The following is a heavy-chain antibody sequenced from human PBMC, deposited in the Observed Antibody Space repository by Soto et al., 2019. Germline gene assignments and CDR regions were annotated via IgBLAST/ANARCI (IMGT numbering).Heavy chain of an antibody. CDR2: IIPIFGTA. V-gene: IGHV1-69*13. D-gene: IGHD2-2*03. Sequence: SVKVSCKASGGTFSSYAIRWVRQAPGQGLEWMGWIIPIFGTANYAQKLQGRVTMTADESTSTAYMELRSLRSDDTAVYYCARDGYCSSTSCQNWFDPWGQGTLVTVSS. CDR1: GGTFSSYA. J-gene: IGHJ5*02. CDR3: ARDGYCSSTSCQNWFDP.